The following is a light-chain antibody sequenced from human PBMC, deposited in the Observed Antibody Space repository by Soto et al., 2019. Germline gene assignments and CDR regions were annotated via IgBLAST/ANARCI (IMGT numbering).Light chain of an antibody. CDR1: SGSIASNY. V-gene: IGLV6-57*03. J-gene: IGLJ3*02. CDR2: DDN. Sequence: NFMLTQPHSVSESPGKTVTMSCTRSSGSIASNYVQWFQLRPGSAPTTVIYDDNQRPSGVPDRFSGSIDRSSNSAFLTISGLKPEDEADYFCESYDSNSWVLGGGTKLTVL. CDR3: ESYDSNSWV.